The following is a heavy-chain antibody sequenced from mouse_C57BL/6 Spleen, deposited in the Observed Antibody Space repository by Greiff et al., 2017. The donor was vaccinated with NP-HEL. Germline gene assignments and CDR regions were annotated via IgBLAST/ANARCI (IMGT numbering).Heavy chain of an antibody. Sequence: VQLKESGAELVRPGASVKLSCTASGFNIKDDYMHWVKQRPEQGLEWIGWIDPENGDTEYASKFQGKATITADTSSNTAYLQLSSLTSEDTAVYYCTTLYSNGDYYAMDYWGQGTSVTVSS. J-gene: IGHJ4*01. CDR2: IDPENGDT. CDR3: TTLYSNGDYYAMDY. D-gene: IGHD2-5*01. V-gene: IGHV14-4*01. CDR1: GFNIKDDY.